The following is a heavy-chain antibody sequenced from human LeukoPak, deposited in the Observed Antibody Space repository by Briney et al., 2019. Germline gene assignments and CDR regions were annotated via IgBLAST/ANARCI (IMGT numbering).Heavy chain of an antibody. J-gene: IGHJ4*02. CDR3: AKLYSGYDPYFDY. V-gene: IGHV3-33*06. D-gene: IGHD5-12*01. CDR2: IWYDGSNK. CDR1: GITFSSYG. Sequence: PGRSLRLSCAASGITFSSYGMHWVRQAPGKGLEWVAVIWYDGSNKYYADSVKGRFTISRDNSKNTLYLQMNSLRAEDTAVYYCAKLYSGYDPYFDYWGQGTLVTVSS.